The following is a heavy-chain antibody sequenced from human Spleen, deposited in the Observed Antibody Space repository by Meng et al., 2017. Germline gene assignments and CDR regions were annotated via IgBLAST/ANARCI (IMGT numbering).Heavy chain of an antibody. V-gene: IGHV1-69*06. CDR1: GGTFSSYA. CDR2: IIPIFGTA. CDR3: ARMPYDYVWGSYRYLYFDY. Sequence: GRLVQSGAGGKNPGSSVKVSCKASGGTFSSYAISWVRQAPGQGLGWMGGIIPIFGTANYAQKFQGRVTITADKSTSTAYMELSSLRSEDTAVYYCARMPYDYVWGSYRYLYFDYWGQGTLVTVSS. D-gene: IGHD3-16*02. J-gene: IGHJ4*02.